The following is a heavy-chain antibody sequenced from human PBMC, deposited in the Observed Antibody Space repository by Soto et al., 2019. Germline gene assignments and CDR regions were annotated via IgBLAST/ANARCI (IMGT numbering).Heavy chain of an antibody. CDR2: IIPIFGTA. V-gene: IGHV1-69*13. CDR1: GGTFISYA. CDR3: ARGSYYYYYGMDV. D-gene: IGHD1-26*01. J-gene: IGHJ6*02. Sequence: SVKVSGKGSGGTFISYAISWVRQAPGQGLEWMGGIIPIFGTANYAQKFQGRVTITADESTSTAYMELSSLRSEDTAVYYCARGSYYYYYGMDVWGQGTTVTVSS.